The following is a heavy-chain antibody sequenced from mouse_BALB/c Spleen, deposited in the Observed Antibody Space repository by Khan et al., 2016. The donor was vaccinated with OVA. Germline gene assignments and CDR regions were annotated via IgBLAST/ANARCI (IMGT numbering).Heavy chain of an antibody. CDR2: ISYSGST. CDR1: GYSITSGYG. Sequence: EVQLQESGPGLVKPSQSLSLTCTVTGYSITSGYGWNWIRQFPGNKLEWMGHISYSGSTNYNPSLKSRISITRDTSKNQFFLQLNSVTTEYTATYYCARTARIKYWGQGTALTVSS. V-gene: IGHV3-2*02. D-gene: IGHD1-2*01. J-gene: IGHJ2*01. CDR3: ARTARIKY.